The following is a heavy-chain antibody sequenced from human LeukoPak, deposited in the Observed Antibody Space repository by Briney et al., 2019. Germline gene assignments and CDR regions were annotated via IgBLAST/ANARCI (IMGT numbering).Heavy chain of an antibody. J-gene: IGHJ5*02. CDR1: GGSFIGYY. D-gene: IGHD3-22*01. Sequence: SETLSLTCAVYGGSFIGYYWSWIRQPPGKGLEWIGEINHSGSTNYNPSLKSRVTISVDTSKNQFSLKLSSVTAADTAVYYCARHQRRYYYDPANWFDPWGQGTLVTVSS. V-gene: IGHV4-34*01. CDR2: INHSGST. CDR3: ARHQRRYYYDPANWFDP.